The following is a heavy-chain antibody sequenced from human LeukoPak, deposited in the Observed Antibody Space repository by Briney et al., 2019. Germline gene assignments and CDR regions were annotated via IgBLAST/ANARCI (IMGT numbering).Heavy chain of an antibody. Sequence: QAGGSLRLSCTASGFTFSRYWMSWVRKAPGSRLEWVANIKQDGSEKFYADSVKGRFTISRDNPKNALYLQMNTLRVEETAIYYCARGDYYDTSGNYVDAFDICGQGTLVTVSS. CDR2: IKQDGSEK. D-gene: IGHD3-22*01. CDR1: GFTFSRYW. J-gene: IGHJ3*02. CDR3: ARGDYYDTSGNYVDAFDI. V-gene: IGHV3-7*04.